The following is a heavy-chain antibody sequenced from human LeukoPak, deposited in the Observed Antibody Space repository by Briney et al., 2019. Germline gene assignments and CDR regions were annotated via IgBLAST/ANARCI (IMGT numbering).Heavy chain of an antibody. CDR3: ARPYSSSWYVNWYFDL. V-gene: IGHV3-21*01. D-gene: IGHD6-13*01. Sequence: TGGSLRLSCAASGFTFSSYSWSWVRQAPGKGLEWVSSISSGGDSYIYYADSVKGRFTIARDNAKNSLSLQMNSLRAEDTAVYYCARPYSSSWYVNWYFDLWGRGTLVTVSS. CDR2: ISSGGDSYI. CDR1: GFTFSSYS. J-gene: IGHJ2*01.